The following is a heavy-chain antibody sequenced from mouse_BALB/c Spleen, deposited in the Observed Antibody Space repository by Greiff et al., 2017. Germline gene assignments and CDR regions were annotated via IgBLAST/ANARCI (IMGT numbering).Heavy chain of an antibody. CDR3: ARCPYDYDDWYFDV. Sequence: QVQLKQPGAELVKPGASVKLSCKASGYTFTSYWMHWVKQRPGQGLEWIGEINPSNGRTNYNEKFKSKATLTVDKSSSTAYMQLSSLTSEDSAVYYCARCPYDYDDWYFDVWGAGTTVTVSS. V-gene: IGHV1S81*02. J-gene: IGHJ1*01. D-gene: IGHD2-4*01. CDR2: INPSNGRT. CDR1: GYTFTSYW.